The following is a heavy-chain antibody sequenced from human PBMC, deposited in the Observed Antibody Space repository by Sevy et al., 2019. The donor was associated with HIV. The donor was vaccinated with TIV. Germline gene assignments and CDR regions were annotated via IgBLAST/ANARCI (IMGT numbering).Heavy chain of an antibody. J-gene: IGHJ6*02. CDR1: GFTFSSYW. CDR3: ARGKRGYCSGGSCPTEYYYYGMDV. CDR2: IKQDGSEK. Sequence: GGSLRLSCAASGFTFSSYWMSWVRQAPGKGLEWVANIKQDGSEKYYVDSVKGRFTISRDNAKNSLYLQMNGLRAEDTAVYYCARGKRGYCSGGSCPTEYYYYGMDVWGQGTTVTVSS. V-gene: IGHV3-7*01. D-gene: IGHD2-15*01.